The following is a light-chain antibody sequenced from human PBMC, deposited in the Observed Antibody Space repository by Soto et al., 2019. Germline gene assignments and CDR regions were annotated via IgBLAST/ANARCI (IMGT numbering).Light chain of an antibody. CDR3: QQYGSSPYT. CDR2: GAS. CDR1: QSVSSSY. V-gene: IGKV3-20*01. J-gene: IGKJ2*01. Sequence: EIVLTQSPGTLSLSPGERATLSCRASQSVSSSYLAWYQQKPGQAPRLLIYGASSRATGIPDRFSGSGSGTDITLTISRREPEDVAVYYCQQYGSSPYTFGQGTKLEIK.